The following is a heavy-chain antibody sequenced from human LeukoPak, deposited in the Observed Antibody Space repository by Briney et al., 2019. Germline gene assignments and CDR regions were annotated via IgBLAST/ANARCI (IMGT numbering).Heavy chain of an antibody. Sequence: AGGSLRLSCAASGFTFSSYAMSWVRQAPGKGLEWVSAISGSGGSTYYADSVKGRFTISRDNSKNTLYLQMNSLRAGDTAVYYCAKYITMIVAVITGAFDYWGQGTLVTVSS. V-gene: IGHV3-23*01. CDR3: AKYITMIVAVITGAFDY. CDR2: ISGSGGST. J-gene: IGHJ4*02. CDR1: GFTFSSYA. D-gene: IGHD3-22*01.